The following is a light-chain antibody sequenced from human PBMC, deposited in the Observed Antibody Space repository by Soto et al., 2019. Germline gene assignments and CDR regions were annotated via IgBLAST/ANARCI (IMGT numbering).Light chain of an antibody. V-gene: IGLV1-44*01. Sequence: QSVLTQPPSASGTPGQRVTISCSGSNSNIGVNTVNWYQQLPGTAPKLLIYSNDQRPSGVPDRFSGSKSGASASLAISGLQSDDEADYYCAAWDDSLTGPAFGGGTKLTVL. CDR2: SND. CDR3: AAWDDSLTGPA. CDR1: NSNIGVNT. J-gene: IGLJ2*01.